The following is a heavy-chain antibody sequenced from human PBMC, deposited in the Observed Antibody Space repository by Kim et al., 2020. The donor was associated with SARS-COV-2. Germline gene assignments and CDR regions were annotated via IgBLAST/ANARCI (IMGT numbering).Heavy chain of an antibody. Sequence: SETLSLTCAVYGGSFSGYYLSWIRQPPGKGLEWIGEINHSGSTNYNPSLRSRVTISVDTSKNQFSLKLSSVTAADTAVYYFARVKEGLDRSGYYKFIDYWGQGTLVTVSS. V-gene: IGHV4-34*01. D-gene: IGHD3-22*01. CDR3: ARVKEGLDRSGYYKFIDY. J-gene: IGHJ4*02. CDR1: GGSFSGYY. CDR2: INHSGST.